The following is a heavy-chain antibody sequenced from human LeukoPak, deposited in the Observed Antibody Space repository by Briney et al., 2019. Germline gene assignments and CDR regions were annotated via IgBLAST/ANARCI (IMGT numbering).Heavy chain of an antibody. J-gene: IGHJ4*02. Sequence: ASVKVSCKVSGYTLTELSMHWVRQAPGKGLEWMGGFDPEDGETIYAQKFQGRVTMTEDASTDTAHMELSSLRSEDTAVYYCATVSGWYYYFDYWGQGTLVTVSS. CDR2: FDPEDGET. V-gene: IGHV1-24*01. D-gene: IGHD6-19*01. CDR1: GYTLTELS. CDR3: ATVSGWYYYFDY.